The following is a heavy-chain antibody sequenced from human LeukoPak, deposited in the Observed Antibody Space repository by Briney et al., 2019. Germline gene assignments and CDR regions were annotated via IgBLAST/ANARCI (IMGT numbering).Heavy chain of an antibody. Sequence: PSETLSLTCTVSGGSISSYYWSWVRQPPGKGLEWIGYIYYSGSTNYNPSLKSRVTISVDTSKNQFSLKLSSVTAADTAVYYCARDCHGGPPDYWGQGTLVTVSS. D-gene: IGHD3-16*01. CDR2: IYYSGST. CDR3: ARDCHGGPPDY. V-gene: IGHV4-59*01. J-gene: IGHJ4*02. CDR1: GGSISSYY.